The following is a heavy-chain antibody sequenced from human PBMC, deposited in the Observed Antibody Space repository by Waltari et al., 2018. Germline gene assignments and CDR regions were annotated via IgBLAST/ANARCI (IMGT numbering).Heavy chain of an antibody. D-gene: IGHD3-22*01. J-gene: IGHJ4*02. Sequence: EVQLLESGGGLVQPGGSLRLSCPAAGFTFSSYAMSWVRQAPGKGLEWVSTISGSGGSTYYADSVKGRFTISRDNSKNTLYLQMNSLRAEDTAVYYCAKGVISYYETSGTGYWGKGTLVTVSS. V-gene: IGHV3-23*01. CDR1: GFTFSSYA. CDR3: AKGVISYYETSGTGY. CDR2: ISGSGGST.